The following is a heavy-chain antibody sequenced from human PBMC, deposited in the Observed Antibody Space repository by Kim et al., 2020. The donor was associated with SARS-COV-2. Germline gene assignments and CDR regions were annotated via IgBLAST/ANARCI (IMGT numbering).Heavy chain of an antibody. V-gene: IGHV4-39*01. D-gene: IGHD4-17*01. J-gene: IGHJ4*02. Sequence: TPTLKCRVTISVDTPKTQFSLKLSSVTAADTAVYYGARQGRTVSEGAFDYWGQGTLVTVSS. CDR3: ARQGRTVSEGAFDY.